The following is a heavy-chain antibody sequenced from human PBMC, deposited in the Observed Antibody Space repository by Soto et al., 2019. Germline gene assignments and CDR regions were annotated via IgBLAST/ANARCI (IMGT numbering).Heavy chain of an antibody. V-gene: IGHV1-8*02. CDR3: ARGVKYGAYSRWFDP. Sequence: ASVKVSCKASGYTFTSYGISWVRQATGQGLEYLGWMNPNSGNTGYVQKFQGRVTMTWDSSITTAYMELSSLRSEDTAVYFCARGVKYGAYSRWFDPWGQGTLVTVSS. CDR2: MNPNSGNT. D-gene: IGHD4-17*01. CDR1: GYTFTSYG. J-gene: IGHJ5*02.